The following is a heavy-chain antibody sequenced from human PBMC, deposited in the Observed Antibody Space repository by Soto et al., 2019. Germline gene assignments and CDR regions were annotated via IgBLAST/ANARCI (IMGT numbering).Heavy chain of an antibody. CDR2: IYYLGST. CDR1: GGSMSDYF. V-gene: IGHV4-59*01. Sequence: KPSETLSLTCSVSGGSMSDYFWSWIRQSPGKGLEWIGYIYYLGSTDYNPSLKSRVTISVDTSKRQFSLRLTSVTAADTAVYYCARDGYDGSGSPYPAYWGPGTQVTVSS. J-gene: IGHJ4*02. D-gene: IGHD3-10*01. CDR3: ARDGYDGSGSPYPAY.